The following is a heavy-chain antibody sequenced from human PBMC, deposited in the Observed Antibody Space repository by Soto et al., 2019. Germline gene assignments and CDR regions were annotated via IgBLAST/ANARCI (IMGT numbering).Heavy chain of an antibody. J-gene: IGHJ4*02. CDR2: ISGSSRYT. CDR3: ARHTGGWHYYDY. V-gene: IGHV3-11*06. D-gene: IGHD6-19*01. Sequence: QVQLVESGGGLVKPGGSLRLSCAASGFNFSDHYMNWVHQAPGKGLEWVSYISGSSRYTNFADSVRGRFTISRDNAKNSLYLQMNSLRVEDTAVYYCARHTGGWHYYDYWGQGTPVTVSS. CDR1: GFNFSDHY.